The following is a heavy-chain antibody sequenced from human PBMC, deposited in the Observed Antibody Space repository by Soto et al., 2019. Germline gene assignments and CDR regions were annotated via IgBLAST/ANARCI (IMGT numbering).Heavy chain of an antibody. J-gene: IGHJ4*02. V-gene: IGHV1-46*03. CDR2: INPSGGST. D-gene: IGHD3-3*01. CDR1: GYTFTSYY. CDR3: ARGSRITIFGVVSLFDY. Sequence: QVQLVQSGAEVKKPGASVKVSCKASGYTFTSYYMHWVRQAPGQGLEWMGIINPSGGSTSYAQKFQGRVTMTRDTSTSTVYMELSSLRSEDTAVYYCARGSRITIFGVVSLFDYWGQGTLVTVSS.